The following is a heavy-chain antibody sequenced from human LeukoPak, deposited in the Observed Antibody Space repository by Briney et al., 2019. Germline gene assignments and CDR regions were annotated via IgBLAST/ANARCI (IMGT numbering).Heavy chain of an antibody. D-gene: IGHD3-3*01. V-gene: IGHV1-2*02. J-gene: IGHJ3*02. CDR3: ARPGFLEWLAYAFDI. CDR2: INPNSGGT. Sequence: VASVKVSCKASGYIFTGYAMHWVRQAPGQSLEWMGWINPNSGGTNYAQKFQGRVTMTRDTSISTAYMELSRLRSDDTAVYYCARPGFLEWLAYAFDIWGQGTMVTVSS. CDR1: GYIFTGYA.